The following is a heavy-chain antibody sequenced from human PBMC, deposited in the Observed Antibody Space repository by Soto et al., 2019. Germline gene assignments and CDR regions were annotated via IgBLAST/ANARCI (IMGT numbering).Heavy chain of an antibody. D-gene: IGHD2-15*01. CDR2: ISSSGGNT. Sequence: GGSLRLSCAASGFSFSTYTMSWVRQAPGKGLEWVSGISSSGGNTYYSDSVKGRFTISRDNSKDTLFLQMNRLGAEDTAVYFCAKDLRTVVAPTYFDYWGQGNLVTVSS. CDR3: AKDLRTVVAPTYFDY. CDR1: GFSFSTYT. V-gene: IGHV3-23*01. J-gene: IGHJ4*02.